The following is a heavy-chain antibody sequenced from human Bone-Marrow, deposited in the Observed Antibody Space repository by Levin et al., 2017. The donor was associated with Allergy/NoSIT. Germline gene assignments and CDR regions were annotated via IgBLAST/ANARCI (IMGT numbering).Heavy chain of an antibody. V-gene: IGHV5-51*01. CDR2: IYPGDSDT. CDR1: GYSFPTYW. J-gene: IGHJ6*02. Sequence: RGESLKISCKGSGYSFPTYWIGWVRQMPGKGLEWMGIIYPGDSDTRYSPSFRGQVTISADKSISTAYLQWSSLKASDTAMYYCARGSSNYYYGMQVWGQGTTVTVSS. D-gene: IGHD6-13*01. CDR3: ARGSSNYYYGMQV.